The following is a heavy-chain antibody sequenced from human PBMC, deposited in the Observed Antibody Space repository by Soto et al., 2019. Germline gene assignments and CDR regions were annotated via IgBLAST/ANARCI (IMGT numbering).Heavy chain of an antibody. CDR2: IIPILGIA. D-gene: IGHD2-15*01. CDR1: GGTFSSYT. J-gene: IGHJ3*02. Sequence: SVKVSCKASGGTFSSYTISWVRQAPGQGLEWMGRIIPILGIANYAQKFQGRVTITADKSTSTAYTELSSLRSEDTAVYYCAAPSVVAATYDAFDIWGQGTMVTVSS. CDR3: AAPSVVAATYDAFDI. V-gene: IGHV1-69*02.